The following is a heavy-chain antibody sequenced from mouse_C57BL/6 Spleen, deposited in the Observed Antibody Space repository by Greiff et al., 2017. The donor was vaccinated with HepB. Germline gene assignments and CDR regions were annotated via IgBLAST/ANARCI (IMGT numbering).Heavy chain of an antibody. J-gene: IGHJ2*01. V-gene: IGHV1-39*01. CDR2: INPNYGTT. CDR1: GYSFTDYN. CDR3: ARLDYYGSSYDYFDY. D-gene: IGHD1-1*01. Sequence: EVQGVESGPELVKPGASVKISCKASGYSFTDYNMNWVKQSNGKSLEWIGVINPNYGTTSYNQKFKGKATLTVDQYSSTAYMQLNSLTSEDSAVYYCARLDYYGSSYDYFDYWGQGTTLTVSS.